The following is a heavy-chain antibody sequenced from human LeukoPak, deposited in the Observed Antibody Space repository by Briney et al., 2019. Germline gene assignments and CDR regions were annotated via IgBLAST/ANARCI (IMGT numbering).Heavy chain of an antibody. Sequence: PSGTLSLTCAVSGGSFSPYYWSWIRQPPGKGLEWIGEINHSGSTNYNPSLKSRVTISVDTSKNQFSLRLSSVTAADTAVYYCARGGFYCGGDCYVDYWGQGTLVTVSS. J-gene: IGHJ4*02. CDR3: ARGGFYCGGDCYVDY. CDR1: GGSFSPYY. D-gene: IGHD2-21*02. V-gene: IGHV4-34*01. CDR2: INHSGST.